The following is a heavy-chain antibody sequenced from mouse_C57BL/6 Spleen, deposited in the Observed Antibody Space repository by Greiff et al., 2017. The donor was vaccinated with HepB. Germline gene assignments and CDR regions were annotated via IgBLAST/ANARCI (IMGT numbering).Heavy chain of an antibody. J-gene: IGHJ3*01. Sequence: EVQRVESGPELVKPGASVKISCKASGYSFTGYYMNWVKQSPEKSLEWIGEINPSTGGTTYNQKFKAKATLTVDKSSSTAYMQLKSLTSEDSAVYYCATYGAWFAYWGQGTLVTVSA. CDR1: GYSFTGYY. V-gene: IGHV1-42*01. CDR2: INPSTGGT. CDR3: ATYGAWFAY. D-gene: IGHD1-1*01.